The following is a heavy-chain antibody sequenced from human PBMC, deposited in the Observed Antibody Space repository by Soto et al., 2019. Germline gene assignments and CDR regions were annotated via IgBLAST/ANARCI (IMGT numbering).Heavy chain of an antibody. Sequence: PSETLSLTCTVSGGSISSYYWSWIRQPPGKELEWIGYVYHTGRTSYNPSLKSRVSISMDTSKNQFSLNLDSVTAADTAVYFCARDFAYFDSWGQGTLVTVSS. CDR1: GGSISSYY. V-gene: IGHV4-59*01. J-gene: IGHJ4*02. CDR2: VYHTGRT. D-gene: IGHD3-3*01. CDR3: ARDFAYFDS.